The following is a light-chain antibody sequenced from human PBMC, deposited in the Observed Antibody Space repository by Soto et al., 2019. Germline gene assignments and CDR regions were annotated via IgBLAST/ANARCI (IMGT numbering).Light chain of an antibody. CDR2: DVS. Sequence: QSALTQPRSVSGSPGQSVTISCTGTSSDVGGYNFVSWYQQHPGKAPKVMIYDVSKWPSGVPDRFSGSKSGNTASLTISGIQAEDEADYDCCCYAGTNTWVFATGTKVTVL. CDR3: CCYAGTNTWV. V-gene: IGLV2-11*01. CDR1: SSDVGGYNF. J-gene: IGLJ1*01.